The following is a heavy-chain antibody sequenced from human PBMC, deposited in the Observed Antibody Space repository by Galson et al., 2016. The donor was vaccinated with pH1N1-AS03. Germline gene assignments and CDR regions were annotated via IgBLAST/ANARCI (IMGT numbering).Heavy chain of an antibody. V-gene: IGHV3-74*01. Sequence: SLRLSCAASGFTFSMSYIHWVRQAPGKGLEWVSRISNDGRNVRYADFVKGRFAVSRDNAKNTVFLQMNSLRADDTAVYFCARESPLNYYLDLWGRGTLVTVSS. D-gene: IGHD1-7*01. CDR1: GFTFSMSY. CDR3: ARESPLNYYLDL. CDR2: ISNDGRNV. J-gene: IGHJ2*01.